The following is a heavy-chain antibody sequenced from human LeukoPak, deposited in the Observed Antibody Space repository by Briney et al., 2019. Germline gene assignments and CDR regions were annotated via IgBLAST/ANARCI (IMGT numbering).Heavy chain of an antibody. J-gene: IGHJ6*03. Sequence: NPSETLSLTCTVSGGSISSFYGSWIRQPPGKGLEWIGYIYYSGSTNYNPSLKSRVTISVDTSKNQFSLKLSSVTAADTAVYYCARDLGPSYYYMDVGGKGTTVTVSS. CDR2: IYYSGST. V-gene: IGHV4-59*01. CDR3: ARDLGPSYYYMDV. CDR1: GGSISSFY.